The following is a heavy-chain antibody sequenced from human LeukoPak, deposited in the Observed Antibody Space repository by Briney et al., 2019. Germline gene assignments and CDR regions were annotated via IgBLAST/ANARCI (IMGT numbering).Heavy chain of an antibody. D-gene: IGHD6-19*01. V-gene: IGHV4-4*07. J-gene: IGHJ4*02. CDR2: ISITEGT. CDR3: ARLRRDINDWYADDC. CDR1: GGSVNTYC. Sequence: SETLSLTCSVSGGSVNTYCWGWIRQSAGKGLEWIGRISITEGTNYNPSLKSRVSMSVDASKNQVSLKLGSVTAADTAVYYCARLRRDINDWYADDCWGQGTLVTVSS.